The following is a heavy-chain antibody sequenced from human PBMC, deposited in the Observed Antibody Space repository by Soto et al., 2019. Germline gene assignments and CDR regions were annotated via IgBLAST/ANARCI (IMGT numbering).Heavy chain of an antibody. Sequence: ASVKVSCKASGYTFTSYGISWVRQAPGQGLEWMGWISAYNGNTNYAQKLQGRVTMTTDTSTSTAYMELRSLRSDDTAVYHCARAGTRSAWSDIPPHFDYWRQGTLVNVS. CDR1: GYTFTSYG. V-gene: IGHV1-18*01. D-gene: IGHD2-15*01. CDR3: ARAGTRSAWSDIPPHFDY. J-gene: IGHJ4*02. CDR2: ISAYNGNT.